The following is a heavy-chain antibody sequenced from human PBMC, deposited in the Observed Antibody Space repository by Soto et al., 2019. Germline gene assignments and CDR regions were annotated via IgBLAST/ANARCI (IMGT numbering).Heavy chain of an antibody. D-gene: IGHD6-19*01. J-gene: IGHJ6*02. CDR1: GFTFSHYG. CDR3: AKDGGWLPGYYYYGMDV. CDR2: ISYDGTNK. Sequence: LRLSCAASGFTFSHYGMHWVRQAPGKGLEWVAVISYDGTNKYYADSVKGRFTISRDNSKNTMYLQMNSLRAEDTAVYDCAKDGGWLPGYYYYGMDVWGQGTTVTVSS. V-gene: IGHV3-30*18.